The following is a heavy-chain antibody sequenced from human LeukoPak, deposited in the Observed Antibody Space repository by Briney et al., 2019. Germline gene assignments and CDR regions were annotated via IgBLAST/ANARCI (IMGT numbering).Heavy chain of an antibody. CDR2: MNPNNGES. V-gene: IGHV1-8*03. D-gene: IGHD4-17*01. CDR1: VYTLTIYH. Sequence: ASVSVSCTSSVYTLTIYHINWVRQASGQGLEWMGWMNPNNGESGYAQNFQGRGTITTDTSINTAYMELRILRSDDTAVYFCARTTSLTASGYDYWGQGTLVTVSS. J-gene: IGHJ4*02. CDR3: ARTTSLTASGYDY.